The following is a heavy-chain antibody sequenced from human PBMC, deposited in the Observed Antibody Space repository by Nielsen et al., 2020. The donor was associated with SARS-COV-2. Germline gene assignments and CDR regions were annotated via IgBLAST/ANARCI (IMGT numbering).Heavy chain of an antibody. J-gene: IGHJ4*02. V-gene: IGHV4-31*02. CDR2: IYYSGST. D-gene: IGHD1-14*01. CDR3: ARGPANSQFDY. Sequence: WIRQPPGKGLEWIGYIYYSGSTYYNPSLKSRVTISVDTSKNQFSLKLSSVTAADTAVYYCARGPANSQFDYWGRGTLVTVSS.